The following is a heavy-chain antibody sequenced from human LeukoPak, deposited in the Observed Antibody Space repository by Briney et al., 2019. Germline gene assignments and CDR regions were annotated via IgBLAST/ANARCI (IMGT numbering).Heavy chain of an antibody. D-gene: IGHD2-15*01. Sequence: NPSETLSLTCTVSGGSISSYYWSWIRQPAGKGLEWIGRIYTSGSTNYNPSLKSRVTISVDTSKNQFSLKLSPVTAADTAVYYCARDRSRDLGYCSGGRCYDLKSEYYGMDVWGQGTTVTVSS. J-gene: IGHJ6*02. CDR1: GGSISSYY. CDR3: ARDRSRDLGYCSGGRCYDLKSEYYGMDV. CDR2: IYTSGST. V-gene: IGHV4-4*07.